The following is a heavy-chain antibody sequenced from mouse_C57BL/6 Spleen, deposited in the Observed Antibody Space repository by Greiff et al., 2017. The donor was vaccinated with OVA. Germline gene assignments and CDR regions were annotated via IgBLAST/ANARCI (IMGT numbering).Heavy chain of an antibody. J-gene: IGHJ3*01. V-gene: IGHV5-9-1*02. CDR2: LSSGGDYI. D-gene: IGHD1-1*01. CDR3: TRDPNYYGSSYWFAY. Sequence: EVMLVESGEGLVKPGGSLKLSCAASGFTFSSYAMSWVRQTPEKRLEWVAYLSSGGDYIYYADTVKGRFTISRDNARNTLYLQMSSLKSEDTAMYYCTRDPNYYGSSYWFAYWGQGTLVTVSA. CDR1: GFTFSSYA.